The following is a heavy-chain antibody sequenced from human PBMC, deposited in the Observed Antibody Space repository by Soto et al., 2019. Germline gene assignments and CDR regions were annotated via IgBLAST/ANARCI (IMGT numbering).Heavy chain of an antibody. CDR3: ANWGKSGSDY. J-gene: IGHJ4*02. Sequence: PGGSLRLSCAASGFSFSNYAMSWVRQAPGKGLEWVSGISGSAGTIYYTGSLRGRFTISRDNSQNTLYLQMNSLRAEDTAIYYCANWGKSGSDYWGQGTRVTVSS. CDR1: GFSFSNYA. D-gene: IGHD3-16*01. V-gene: IGHV3-23*01. CDR2: ISGSAGTI.